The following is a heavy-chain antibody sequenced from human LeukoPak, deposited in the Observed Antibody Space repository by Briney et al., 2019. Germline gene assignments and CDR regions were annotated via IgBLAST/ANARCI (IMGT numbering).Heavy chain of an antibody. CDR1: RFTFTNYG. D-gene: IGHD6-19*01. CDR3: ARDLSGSGDV. J-gene: IGHJ6*04. Sequence: GGSLRLSCATSRFTFTNYGMHWVRQAPGKGLEWVAFIISDGSNKYYADSVRGRFTISRDNSKNTLYLQMDSLRTEDTSVYYCARDLSGSGDVWGKGTTVTVSS. V-gene: IGHV3-30*02. CDR2: IISDGSNK.